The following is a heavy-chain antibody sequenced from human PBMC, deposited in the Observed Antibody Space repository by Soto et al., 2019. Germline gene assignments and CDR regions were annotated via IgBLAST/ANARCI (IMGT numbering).Heavy chain of an antibody. D-gene: IGHD3-3*01. CDR3: AKGGRFLEWFPLYFDY. V-gene: IGHV3-23*01. J-gene: IGHJ4*02. Sequence: RRLSCAASGFTFSSYAMSWVRQAPGKGLEWVSAISGSGGSTYYADSVKGRFTISRDNSKNTLYLQMNSLRAEDTAVYYCAKGGRFLEWFPLYFDYWGQGTLVTVSS. CDR2: ISGSGGST. CDR1: GFTFSSYA.